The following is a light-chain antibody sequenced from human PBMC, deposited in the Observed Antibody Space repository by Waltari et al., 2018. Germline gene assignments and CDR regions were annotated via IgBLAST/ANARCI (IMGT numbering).Light chain of an antibody. CDR3: QTGGHGTWV. V-gene: IGLV4-69*01. Sequence: QLVLTQSPSASASLGASVKLTCTLDSGHSTNIIAWHQQQPQKGPRYLMTVNSDGSHSKGDGIPDRFSGASSSSGTERYLTISSVQSEDEADYYCQTGGHGTWVFGGGTKLTVL. CDR2: VNSDGSH. J-gene: IGLJ3*02. CDR1: SGHSTNI.